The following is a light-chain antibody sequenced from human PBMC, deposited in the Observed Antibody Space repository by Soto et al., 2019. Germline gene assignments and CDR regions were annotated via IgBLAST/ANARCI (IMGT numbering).Light chain of an antibody. CDR3: QQYATSPWT. CDR1: QSVSSRF. V-gene: IGKV3-20*01. J-gene: IGKJ1*01. CDR2: GAS. Sequence: EIVLTQSPGTLSLSPGERATLSCRASQSVSSRFFAWYQQKPGQAPRLLIYGASSRAAGIPDRFSGSGSGTDFTLTISRLEPEYFAMYYCQQYATSPWTFGQGTKVEIK.